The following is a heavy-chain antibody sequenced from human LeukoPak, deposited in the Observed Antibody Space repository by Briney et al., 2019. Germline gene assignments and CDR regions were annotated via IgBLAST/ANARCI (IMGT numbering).Heavy chain of an antibody. J-gene: IGHJ6*04. CDR2: INHSGST. D-gene: IGHD2-2*02. CDR3: AREGTVAIRKRAVYYYGMDV. V-gene: IGHV4-34*01. CDR1: GGSFSDYY. Sequence: KPSETLSLTCAVYGGSFSDYYWSWIRQPPGKGLEWIGEINHSGSTNYNPSLKSRVTISVDTSKNQFSLKLSSVTAADTAVYYCAREGTVAIRKRAVYYYGMDVWGKGTTVTVSS.